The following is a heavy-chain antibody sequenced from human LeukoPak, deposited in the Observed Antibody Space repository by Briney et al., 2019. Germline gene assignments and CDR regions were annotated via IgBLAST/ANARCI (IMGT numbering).Heavy chain of an antibody. CDR1: GGSISSYY. Sequence: SETLSLTCTASGGSISSYYWSWIRQPAGKGLEWIGRIYTSGSTNYNPSLKSRVTISADTTKKQFSLLLISVTTADTDVSYCAREISGVVVITRYNWFDHWGQGTLVTVSS. CDR2: IYTSGST. V-gene: IGHV4-4*07. CDR3: AREISGVVVITRYNWFDH. J-gene: IGHJ5*02. D-gene: IGHD3-22*01.